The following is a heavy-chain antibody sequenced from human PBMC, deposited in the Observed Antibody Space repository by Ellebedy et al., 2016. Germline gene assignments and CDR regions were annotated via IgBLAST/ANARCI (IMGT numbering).Heavy chain of an antibody. D-gene: IGHD3-3*01. CDR2: IKQDGSEK. V-gene: IGHV3-7*01. Sequence: GESLKISXAASGFTFSSYWMSWVRQAPGKGLEWVANIKQDGSEKYYVDSVKGRFTISRDNAKNSLYLQMNSLRAEDTAVYYCARDGGNDFWSGYPSFNFDYWGQGTLVTVSS. CDR3: ARDGGNDFWSGYPSFNFDY. CDR1: GFTFSSYW. J-gene: IGHJ4*02.